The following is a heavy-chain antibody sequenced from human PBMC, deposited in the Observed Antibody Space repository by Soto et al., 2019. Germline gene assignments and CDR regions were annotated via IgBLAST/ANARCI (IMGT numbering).Heavy chain of an antibody. CDR1: GFTFSNAW. V-gene: IGHV3-15*01. J-gene: IGHJ3*02. CDR2: IKSKTDGGTT. Sequence: GGSLRLSCAASGFTFSNAWMSWVRQAPGKGLEWVGRIKSKTDGGTTDYAAPVKGRFTISRADSKNTLYLQMNSLKTEATAVYSCTADATEKAFDIWGQGTMVTVAS. CDR3: TADATEKAFDI.